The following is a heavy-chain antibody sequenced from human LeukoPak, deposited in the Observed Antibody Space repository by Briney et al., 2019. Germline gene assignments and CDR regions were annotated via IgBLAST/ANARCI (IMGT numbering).Heavy chain of an antibody. CDR2: VDNSGTA. CDR1: GESFSGYY. D-gene: IGHD3-3*01. J-gene: IGHJ4*02. Sequence: PSETLSLTCAVYGESFSGYYWSWIRQPPGKGLEWIGYVDNSGTAKYNPSLKSRATISNDTPKKQFSLRLSSMTAADTAVYYCAGLSYYELWTGYHYWGQGTLVTVPS. CDR3: AGLSYYELWTGYHY. V-gene: IGHV4-59*01.